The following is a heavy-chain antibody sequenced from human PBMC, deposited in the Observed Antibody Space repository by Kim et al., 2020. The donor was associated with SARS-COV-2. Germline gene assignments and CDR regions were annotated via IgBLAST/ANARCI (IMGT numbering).Heavy chain of an antibody. V-gene: IGHV4-39*07. J-gene: IGHJ4*02. CDR2: IYYSGST. CDR1: GDSISISGYY. Sequence: SETLSLTCTVSGDSISISGYYWGWVRQPPGKGLEWIGSIYYSGSTYYDPSLKSRVTISVDTSKNQFSLKVSSVTAADTAVYYCARVGNSVFDYWGQGTLV. D-gene: IGHD3-10*01. CDR3: ARVGNSVFDY.